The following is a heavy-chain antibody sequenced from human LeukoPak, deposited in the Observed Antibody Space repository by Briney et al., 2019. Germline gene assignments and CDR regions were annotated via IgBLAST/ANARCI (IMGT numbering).Heavy chain of an antibody. CDR2: ISSSSSYI. D-gene: IGHD5-24*01. CDR1: GFTFSSYS. Sequence: GGSLRLSCAASGFTFSSYSMNWVRQAPGKGLEWVSSISSSSSYIYYADSVKGRFTISRDNAKNSLYLQMNSLRAEDTAVYYCASTGLATGDFDYWGQGTLVTVSS. J-gene: IGHJ4*02. V-gene: IGHV3-21*01. CDR3: ASTGLATGDFDY.